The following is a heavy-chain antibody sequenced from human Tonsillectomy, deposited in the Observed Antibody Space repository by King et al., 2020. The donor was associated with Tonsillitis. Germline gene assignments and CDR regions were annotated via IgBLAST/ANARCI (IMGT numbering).Heavy chain of an antibody. V-gene: IGHV3-30*04. D-gene: IGHD3-22*01. CDR1: GFTFSSYA. J-gene: IGHJ4*02. CDR3: AGGNGYYYDSRAPPGYFDY. Sequence: VQLVESGGGVVQPGRSLRLSCAASGFTFSSYAMHWVRQAPGKGLEWVAVISYDGSNKYYADSVKGRFTISRDNSKNTLYLQMNSLRAEDTAVYYCAGGNGYYYDSRAPPGYFDYWGQGTLVTVSS. CDR2: ISYDGSNK.